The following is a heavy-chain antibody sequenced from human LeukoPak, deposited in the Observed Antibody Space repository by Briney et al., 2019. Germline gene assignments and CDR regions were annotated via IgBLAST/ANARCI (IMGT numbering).Heavy chain of an antibody. CDR1: GASVSGSNYY. D-gene: IGHD3-9*01. CDR3: ARRRVRYFDWLPYFDY. CDR2: IYSSGST. Sequence: SETLSLTCAVSGASVSGSNYYWGWIRQPPGKGLEWIGNIYSSGSTYYNASLQSRVTISIDTSKNQFSLRLSSVTAADTAVYYCARRRVRYFDWLPYFDYWGQGTLVTVSS. V-gene: IGHV4-39*01. J-gene: IGHJ4*02.